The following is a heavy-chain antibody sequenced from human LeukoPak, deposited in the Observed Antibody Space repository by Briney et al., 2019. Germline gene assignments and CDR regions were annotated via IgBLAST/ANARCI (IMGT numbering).Heavy chain of an antibody. CDR2: IKQDGSEK. D-gene: IGHD1-7*01. CDR1: GFTFSNYW. Sequence: GGSLRLSCAASGFTFSNYWMSWVRQAPGKGLEWVANIKQDGSEKYYVDSVKGRFTISRDNAKNSLYLQMNSLRAEDTAAYYCARDQGSWNYGDYWGQGTLVTVSS. J-gene: IGHJ4*01. V-gene: IGHV3-7*01. CDR3: ARDQGSWNYGDY.